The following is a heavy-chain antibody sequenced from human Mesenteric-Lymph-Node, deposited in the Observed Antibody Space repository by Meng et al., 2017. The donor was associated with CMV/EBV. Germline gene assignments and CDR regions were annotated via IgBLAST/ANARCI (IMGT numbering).Heavy chain of an antibody. CDR2: INTNTGNP. J-gene: IGHJ4*02. CDR3: ARDEGDIIYSSSYYNY. CDR1: GYPLTTYA. Sequence: GYPLTTYAMTWVRPAPGEGLEWMGWINTNTGNPTYAQGFTGRFVFSLDTSVSTAYLQISSLKAEDTAVYYCARDEGDIIYSSSYYNYWGQGTLVTVSS. D-gene: IGHD6-13*01. V-gene: IGHV7-4-1*02.